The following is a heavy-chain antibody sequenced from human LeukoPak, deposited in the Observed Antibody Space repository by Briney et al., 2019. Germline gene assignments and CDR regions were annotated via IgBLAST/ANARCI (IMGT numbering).Heavy chain of an antibody. V-gene: IGHV1-18*01. Sequence: ASVKVSCKASGYTFTSYGISWVRQAPGQGLEWMGWISAYNGNTNYAQKLQGRVTMTTDTSTSTAYMELRSLRSDDTAVYYCARENSGSLYYYYGTDGWGQGTTVTVSS. CDR1: GYTFTSYG. D-gene: IGHD1-26*01. CDR3: ARENSGSLYYYYGTDG. CDR2: ISAYNGNT. J-gene: IGHJ6*02.